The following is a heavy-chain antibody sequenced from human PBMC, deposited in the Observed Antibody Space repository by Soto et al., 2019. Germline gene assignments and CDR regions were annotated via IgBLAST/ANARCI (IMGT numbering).Heavy chain of an antibody. V-gene: IGHV4-34*01. Sequence: QVQLQQWGAGLLKPSETLSLTCAVYGGSFSGYYWTWIRQPPGTGLEWIGEINHSGSTNYNPTPKXXVTISVDTSKHQFSLKLTSVTAADPAAYYCSRDKITGLFDYWGQGTLVTVSS. CDR2: INHSGST. CDR1: GGSFSGYY. CDR3: SRDKITGLFDY. D-gene: IGHD2-8*02. J-gene: IGHJ4*02.